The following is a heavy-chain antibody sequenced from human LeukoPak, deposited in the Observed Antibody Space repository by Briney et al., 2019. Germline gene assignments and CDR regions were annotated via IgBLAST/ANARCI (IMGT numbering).Heavy chain of an antibody. CDR1: GGSISSYY. D-gene: IGHD1-1*01. CDR3: AGYTGVSNWFDP. J-gene: IGHJ5*02. Sequence: SETLSLTCTVSGGSISSYYWSWIRQPPGKGLEWIGYIYYSGSTNYNPSLKSRVTISVDTSKNQFSLKLSSVTAADTAMYYCAGYTGVSNWFDPWGQGTLVTVSS. CDR2: IYYSGST. V-gene: IGHV4-59*01.